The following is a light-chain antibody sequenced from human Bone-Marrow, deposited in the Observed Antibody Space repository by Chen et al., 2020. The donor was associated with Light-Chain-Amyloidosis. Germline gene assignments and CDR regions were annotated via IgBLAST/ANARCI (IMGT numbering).Light chain of an antibody. CDR3: SSYTITNTLV. V-gene: IGLV2-14*01. CDR2: EVT. Sequence: QSALTQPASVSGSPGQSITISCTGTSSDVGGDNHVSWYQQHPDKAPKLMIYEVTNRPSWVPDRFSGSKSDNTASVTISGLQTEDEADYFCSSYTITNTLVFGSGTRLTVL. CDR1: SSDVGGDNH. J-gene: IGLJ1*01.